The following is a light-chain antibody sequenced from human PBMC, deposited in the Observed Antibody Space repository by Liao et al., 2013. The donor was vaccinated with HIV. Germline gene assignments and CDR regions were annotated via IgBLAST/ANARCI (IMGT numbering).Light chain of an antibody. CDR1: NIGGKS. Sequence: SYVLTQPPSVSVAPGKTARITCGGNNIGGKSVHWYQQKPGQAPVLVIYYDSDRPSGIPERFSGSNSGNTATLTISRVEAGDEADYYCQVWDSTSDHRVFGGGTKLTVV. CDR3: QVWDSTSDHRV. CDR2: YDS. V-gene: IGLV3-21*04. J-gene: IGLJ3*02.